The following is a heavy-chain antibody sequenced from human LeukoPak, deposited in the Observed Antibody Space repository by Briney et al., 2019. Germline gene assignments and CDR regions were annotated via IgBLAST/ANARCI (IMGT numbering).Heavy chain of an antibody. CDR2: ISSNSTYI. Sequence: MAGGSLRLSCAASGFTFKTYSMNWVRQAPGKGLEWVSSISSNSTYIYYAESLKGRFTTSRDNAKNSLYLQMNSLRAEDTAVYYCASPRYCSGGTCYGWAYWGQGTLVTVSP. CDR1: GFTFKTYS. J-gene: IGHJ4*02. V-gene: IGHV3-21*01. CDR3: ASPRYCSGGTCYGWAY. D-gene: IGHD2-15*01.